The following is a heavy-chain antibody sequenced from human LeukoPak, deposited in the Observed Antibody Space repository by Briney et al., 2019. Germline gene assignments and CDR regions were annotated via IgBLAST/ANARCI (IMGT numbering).Heavy chain of an antibody. CDR3: ARGARGRLLYFGY. V-gene: IGHV3-21*01. Sequence: GGSLRLSCAASGFTFSSYSMNWVRQAPGKGLEWVSSISSSSSYIYYADSVKGRFTISRDNAKNSLYLQMNSLRAEDTAVYYCARGARGRLLYFGYWGQGTLVTASS. J-gene: IGHJ4*02. CDR1: GFTFSSYS. D-gene: IGHD3-10*01. CDR2: ISSSSSYI.